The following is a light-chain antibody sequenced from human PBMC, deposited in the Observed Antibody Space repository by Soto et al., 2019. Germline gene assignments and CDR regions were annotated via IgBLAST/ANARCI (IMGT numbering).Light chain of an antibody. CDR2: GAS. CDR3: QQYGSSHHT. Sequence: EIVLTQSPDTLSLSPGERATLSCRASQSVNNNYLAWFQEKPGQAPRLLIYGASSRATGIPDRFSGSGSGTDFTLTISRLEPEDFAVYYCQQYGSSHHTFGQGTKLEIK. V-gene: IGKV3-20*01. CDR1: QSVNNNY. J-gene: IGKJ2*01.